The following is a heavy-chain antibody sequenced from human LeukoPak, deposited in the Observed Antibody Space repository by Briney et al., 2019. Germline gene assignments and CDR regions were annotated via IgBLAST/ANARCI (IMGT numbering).Heavy chain of an antibody. CDR3: AKGYGWEASYYYYYMDV. Sequence: GGSLRLSCAAYGFIFSISDMQWVRQAPGKGLQWVVFISYDGSKKHCADSVQGPCTISRDKSRNTLYLQMNSLRTEDTAVYYCAKGYGWEASYYYYYMDVWGKGTTVTFSS. CDR2: ISYDGSKK. D-gene: IGHD1-26*01. CDR1: GFIFSISD. J-gene: IGHJ6*03. V-gene: IGHV3-30*02.